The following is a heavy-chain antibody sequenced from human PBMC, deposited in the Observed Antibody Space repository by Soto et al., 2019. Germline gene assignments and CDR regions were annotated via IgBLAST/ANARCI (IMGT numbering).Heavy chain of an antibody. V-gene: IGHV3-66*01. CDR1: GFTVSSNY. CDR3: ARDPTPPDYYGSALPGGYFDY. J-gene: IGHJ4*02. D-gene: IGHD3-10*01. Sequence: GGSLRLSCAASGFTVSSNYMSWVRQAPGKGLEWVSVIYSGGSTYYADSVKGRFTNSRDNSKNTLYLQMNSLRAEDTAVYYCARDPTPPDYYGSALPGGYFDYWGQGTLVTVSS. CDR2: IYSGGST.